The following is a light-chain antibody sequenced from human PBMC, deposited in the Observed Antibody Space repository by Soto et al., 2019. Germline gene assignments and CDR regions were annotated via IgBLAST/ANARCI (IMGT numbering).Light chain of an antibody. CDR3: SSYAVNNNPHVV. CDR1: SSDVGGYNY. V-gene: IGLV2-8*01. J-gene: IGLJ2*01. Sequence: QSALTQPPSASGSPGQSVTSSCTGTSSDVGGYNYVSWFQQHPGKAPKLMIYEVSKRPSGVPDRFSGSKSGNTASLTVSGLQADDEADYYCSSYAVNNNPHVVFGGGTKLTVL. CDR2: EVS.